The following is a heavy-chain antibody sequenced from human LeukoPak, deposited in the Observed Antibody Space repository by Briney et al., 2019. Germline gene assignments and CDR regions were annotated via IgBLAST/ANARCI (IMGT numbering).Heavy chain of an antibody. Sequence: ASETLSLTCAVSGYSISSGYYWGWIRQPPGKGLEGIGSIYHSGSTYYNPSLKSRVTISVDTSKTQFSMKLSSVTAADTAVYYCASPTLYYDSSGYPTSAFDIWGQGTMVTVSS. CDR2: IYHSGST. CDR1: GYSISSGYY. V-gene: IGHV4-38-2*01. CDR3: ASPTLYYDSSGYPTSAFDI. J-gene: IGHJ3*02. D-gene: IGHD3-22*01.